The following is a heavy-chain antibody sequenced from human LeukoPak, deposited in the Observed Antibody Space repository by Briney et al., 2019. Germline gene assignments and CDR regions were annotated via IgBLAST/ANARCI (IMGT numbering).Heavy chain of an antibody. V-gene: IGHV1-18*01. CDR3: ARVVIWFGELLGPMDV. J-gene: IGHJ6*03. CDR2: ISAYNGNT. D-gene: IGHD3-10*01. Sequence: ASVKVSCKASGYAFTSYGISWVRQSPGQGLEWMGWISAYNGNTNYAQKLQGRVTMTTDTSTSTAYMELRSLRSDDTAVHYCARVVIWFGELLGPMDVWGKGTTVTVSS. CDR1: GYAFTSYG.